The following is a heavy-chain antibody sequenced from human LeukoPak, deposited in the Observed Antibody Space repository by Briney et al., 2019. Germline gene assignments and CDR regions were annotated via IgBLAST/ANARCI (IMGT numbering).Heavy chain of an antibody. CDR3: ARSLEYSSYDAFDI. V-gene: IGHV4-38-2*02. CDR1: GYSISSGYY. CDR2: IYPSGST. D-gene: IGHD6-6*01. Sequence: SETLSLTCTVSGYSISSGYYWGWIRQPPGKGLEWIGSIYPSGSTYYNPSLKSRVTISVDTSKNQFSLKLSSVTAADTAVYYCARSLEYSSYDAFDIWGQGTMVTVSS. J-gene: IGHJ3*02.